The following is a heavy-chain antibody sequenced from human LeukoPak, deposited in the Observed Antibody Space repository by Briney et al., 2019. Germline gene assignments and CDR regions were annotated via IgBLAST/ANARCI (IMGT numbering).Heavy chain of an antibody. CDR1: GFTFSSYW. V-gene: IGHV3-7*01. Sequence: PGGSLRLSCAASGFTFSSYWMSWVRQAPGKGLEWVANIKQDGSEKYYVDSVKGRFTISRDNAKNSLYLQMNSLRAEDTAVYYCASTYYYDSSGYYYVGSNAFDIWGQGTMVTVSS. J-gene: IGHJ3*02. CDR2: IKQDGSEK. CDR3: ASTYYYDSSGYYYVGSNAFDI. D-gene: IGHD3-22*01.